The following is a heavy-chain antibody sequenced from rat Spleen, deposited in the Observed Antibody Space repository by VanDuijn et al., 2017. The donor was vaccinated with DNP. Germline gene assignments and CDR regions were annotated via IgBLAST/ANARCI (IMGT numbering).Heavy chain of an antibody. V-gene: IGHV2-41*01. D-gene: IGHD1-11*01. J-gene: IGHJ3*01. CDR1: GFSLTSNN. CDR3: TRDRPNYGGYSDIWFAY. Sequence: QVQLKESGPGLVQPSQTLSLTCTVAGFSLTSNNVHWVRQPPGKGLEWMGVIWNNGGTRYNSPLKSRRSISRDTSKSQVFLTMNSLQTEDTAIYFCTRDRPNYGGYSDIWFAYWGQGTLVTVSS. CDR2: IWNNGGT.